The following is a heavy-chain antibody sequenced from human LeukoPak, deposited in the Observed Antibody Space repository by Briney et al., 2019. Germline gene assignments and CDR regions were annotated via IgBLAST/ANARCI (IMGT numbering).Heavy chain of an antibody. D-gene: IGHD4-17*01. CDR3: AKVAASGDYARPYYFDY. J-gene: IGHJ4*02. V-gene: IGHV3-30*18. CDR2: ISYDGSNK. Sequence: RAGGSLRLSCAASGFSVNTNYMTWVRQAPGKGLGWVAVISYDGSNKYYADSVKGRFTISRDNSKNTLYLQMNSLRAEDTAVYYCAKVAASGDYARPYYFDYWGQGTLVTVSS. CDR1: GFSVNTNY.